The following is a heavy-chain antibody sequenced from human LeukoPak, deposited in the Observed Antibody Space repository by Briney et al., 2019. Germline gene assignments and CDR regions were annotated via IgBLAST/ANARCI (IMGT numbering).Heavy chain of an antibody. Sequence: ASVKVSCKASGYTFTDYYMHWVRQAPGQGLEWMGRIKPNSGGTNYGQKFQGRVTMTRDTSISIAYMELSNLRSDDTAVYYCARAGVWDSSDTSGYHNGAFDIWGQGAMVTVSS. CDR2: IKPNSGGT. V-gene: IGHV1-2*06. J-gene: IGHJ3*02. CDR3: ARAGVWDSSDTSGYHNGAFDI. D-gene: IGHD3-22*01. CDR1: GYTFTDYY.